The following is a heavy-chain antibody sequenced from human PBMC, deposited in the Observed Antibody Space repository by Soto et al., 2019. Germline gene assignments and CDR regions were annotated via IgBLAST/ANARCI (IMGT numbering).Heavy chain of an antibody. CDR2: ISAYSGNT. J-gene: IGHJ5*02. CDR3: ARELQYSSSSIPWFDP. V-gene: IGHV1-18*01. Sequence: ASVKVSCKASGYTFTSYGISWVRQAPGQGLEWMGWISAYSGNTNYAQKLQGRVTMTTDTSTSTAYMELRSLRSDDTAVYYCARELQYSSSSIPWFDPWGQGTLVTVSS. D-gene: IGHD6-6*01. CDR1: GYTFTSYG.